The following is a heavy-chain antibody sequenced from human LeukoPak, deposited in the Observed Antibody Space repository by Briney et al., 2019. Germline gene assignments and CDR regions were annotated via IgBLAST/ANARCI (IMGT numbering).Heavy chain of an antibody. CDR1: GYIFTDYF. V-gene: IGHV1-2*02. D-gene: IGHD1-26*01. CDR2: IDPNNGGT. J-gene: IGHJ4*02. CDR3: ARGRKWFDY. Sequence: GASVKVFCKPSGYIFTDYFMQWVRQAPGHGLEWMGWIDPNNGGTNNAQKFQGRVTLTRDKSTSTFYMELNRLRSDGTDVYYCARGRKWFDYWGQGTLVTVSS.